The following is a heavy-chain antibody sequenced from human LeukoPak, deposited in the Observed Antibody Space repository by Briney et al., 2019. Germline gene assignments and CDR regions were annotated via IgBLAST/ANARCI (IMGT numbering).Heavy chain of an antibody. J-gene: IGHJ3*02. CDR1: GFTFSDYY. CDR2: ISSSGSTI. V-gene: IGHV3-11*04. CDR3: ARDWEPVDAFDI. D-gene: IGHD1-26*01. Sequence: KPGGSLRLSCAATGFTFSDYYMSWIRQAPGKGLEWVSYISSSGSTIYYAASVKGRFTISRDNAKNSLYLQMNSLRAEDTAVYYCARDWEPVDAFDIWGQGTMVTVSS.